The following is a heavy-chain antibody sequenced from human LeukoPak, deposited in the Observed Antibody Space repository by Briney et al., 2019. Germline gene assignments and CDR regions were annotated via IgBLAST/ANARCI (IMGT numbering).Heavy chain of an antibody. CDR1: GFTFGIFE. CDR2: ISGGGTSI. J-gene: IGHJ4*02. CDR3: ARDLDFYATDY. V-gene: IGHV3-48*03. Sequence: GGSLRLSCAASGFTFGIFEMAWVRQAPGMGLEWVSQISGGGTSIYYADSVKGRFAISRDNAKNSLFLQMSSLRVEDTAVYYCARDLDFYATDYWGQGTLVTVSS. D-gene: IGHD2/OR15-2a*01.